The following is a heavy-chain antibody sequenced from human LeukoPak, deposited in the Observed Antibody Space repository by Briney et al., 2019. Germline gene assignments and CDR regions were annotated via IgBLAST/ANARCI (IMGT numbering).Heavy chain of an antibody. CDR3: AKDYSSGSIANAFDI. D-gene: IGHD6-19*01. CDR2: INWHSGSI. V-gene: IGHV3-9*01. J-gene: IGHJ3*02. Sequence: RSPRIFCAACGFTCDGYALLWVRQAIARSLQWVSGINWHSGSIGYADSVKGRFTISRDNAKNSLYLQMNSLRAEHTALYYCAKDYSSGSIANAFDIWGQGTIVTVSS. CDR1: GFTCDGYA.